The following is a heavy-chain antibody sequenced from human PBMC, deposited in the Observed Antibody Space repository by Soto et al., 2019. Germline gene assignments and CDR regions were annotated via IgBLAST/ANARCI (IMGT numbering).Heavy chain of an antibody. CDR1: GFTFANYA. CDR3: ARDGVLRYFDWAPIVYFDY. V-gene: IGHV3-21*01. J-gene: IGHJ4*02. Sequence: GSLRLSCAASGFTFANYAMSWVRQAPGKGLEWVSSISSSSSYIYYADSVKGRFTISRDNAKNSLYLQMNSLRAEDTAVYYCARDGVLRYFDWAPIVYFDYWGQGTLVTVSS. CDR2: ISSSSSYI. D-gene: IGHD3-9*01.